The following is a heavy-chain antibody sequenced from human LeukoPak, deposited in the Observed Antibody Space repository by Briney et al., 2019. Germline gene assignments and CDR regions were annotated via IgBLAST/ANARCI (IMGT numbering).Heavy chain of an antibody. CDR2: INWNSGSI. J-gene: IGHJ4*02. V-gene: IGHV3-9*01. CDR1: GVTFDGFA. CDR3: AKGTGAYYGPFAS. Sequence: PGGALRLSCAASGVTFDGFALFWVRQAPGKGLEYVSGINWNSGSIDYADSVKGRFTTSRDNAKSSLYLQMNSLRVEDTAVYYCAKGTGAYYGPFASWGQGTLVTVSS. D-gene: IGHD3-22*01.